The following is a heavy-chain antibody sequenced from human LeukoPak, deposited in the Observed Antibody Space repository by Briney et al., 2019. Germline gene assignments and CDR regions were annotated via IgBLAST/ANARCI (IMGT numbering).Heavy chain of an antibody. CDR1: GGSISSSNW. J-gene: IGHJ4*02. CDR3: AMREDYSDYLFDY. Sequence: SETLSLTCAVSGGSISSSNWWSWVRQPPGKGLEWIGEIYHSGSTNYNPSLKSRVTISVDKSKNQFSLKLSSVTAADTAVYYCAMREDYSDYLFDYWGQGTLVTVSS. V-gene: IGHV4-4*02. CDR2: IYHSGST. D-gene: IGHD4-11*01.